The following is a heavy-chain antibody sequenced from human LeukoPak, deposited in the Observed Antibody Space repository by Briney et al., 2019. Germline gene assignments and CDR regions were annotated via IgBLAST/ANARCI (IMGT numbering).Heavy chain of an antibody. CDR2: IWYDGSNK. V-gene: IGHV3-33*01. CDR3: VRDRVQLPYYGMDV. CDR1: GFTFSSYG. J-gene: IGHJ6*02. D-gene: IGHD2-2*01. Sequence: GGSLRLSCAASGFTFSSYGMHWVRQAPGKGLEWVAVIWYDGSNKYYADSVKGRFTISRDNSKNTLYLQMNSLRAEDTAVYYCVRDRVQLPYYGMDVWGQGTTVTVSS.